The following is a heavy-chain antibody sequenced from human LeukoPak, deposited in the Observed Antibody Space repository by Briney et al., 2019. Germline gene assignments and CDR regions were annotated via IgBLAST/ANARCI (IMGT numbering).Heavy chain of an antibody. CDR1: GFTLSTYW. Sequence: PGRSLRLSCAASGFTLSTYWMSWVRQAPGKGLEWVANIKRDGSEKYYVDSVKGRFTISRDNAKNSLYLQMNSLRAEDTAVYYCARRGAANSSSPRAFDYWGQGSLVTVSS. D-gene: IGHD6-13*01. CDR2: IKRDGSEK. V-gene: IGHV3-7*01. CDR3: ARRGAANSSSPRAFDY. J-gene: IGHJ4*02.